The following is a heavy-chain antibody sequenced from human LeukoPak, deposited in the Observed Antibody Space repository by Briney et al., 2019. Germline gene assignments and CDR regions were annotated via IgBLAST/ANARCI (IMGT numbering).Heavy chain of an antibody. CDR1: GFTFSRYG. Sequence: GGSLRLSCEASGFTFSRYGMSWVRQAPGKGLEWVSAIRGSGGSTYYADSVKGRFTISRDNSKNTLYVQMNSLRVDDTAVYYCAKAPRFGDHAAEYFYYYMDVWGKGTTVTVSS. V-gene: IGHV3-23*01. CDR2: IRGSGGST. CDR3: AKAPRFGDHAAEYFYYYMDV. J-gene: IGHJ6*03. D-gene: IGHD3-16*01.